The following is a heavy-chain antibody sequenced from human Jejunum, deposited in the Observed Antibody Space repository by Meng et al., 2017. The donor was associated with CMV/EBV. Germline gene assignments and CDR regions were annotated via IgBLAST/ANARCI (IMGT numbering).Heavy chain of an antibody. J-gene: IGHJ4*02. CDR1: GFTFSLYG. Sequence: SCATSGFTFSLYGMHWVRRTPDRGLEWVASTSYNGSDVNYADSVKGRFTIFRDNAKNTLYLQMSNLRAEDTAVYYCAAGFNRADYWGQGTRVTVSS. V-gene: IGHV3-33*03. CDR2: TSYNGSDV. D-gene: IGHD1-14*01. CDR3: AAGFNRADY.